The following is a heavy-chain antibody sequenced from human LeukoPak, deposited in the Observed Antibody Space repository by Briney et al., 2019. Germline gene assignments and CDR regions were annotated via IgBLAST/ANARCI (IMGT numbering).Heavy chain of an antibody. CDR2: INSDGSST. D-gene: IGHD4-17*01. Sequence: GGSLRLSCAASGFTFSSYWMHWVRQAPGKGLVWVSRINSDGSSTSYADSVKGRFTISRDNAKNTLYLQMNSLRAEDTAVYYCARRSALYGDGDYWGQGTLVTVSS. V-gene: IGHV3-74*01. CDR3: ARRSALYGDGDY. CDR1: GFTFSSYW. J-gene: IGHJ4*02.